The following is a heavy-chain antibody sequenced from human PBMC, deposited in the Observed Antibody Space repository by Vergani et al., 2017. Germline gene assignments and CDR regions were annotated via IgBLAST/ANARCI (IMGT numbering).Heavy chain of an antibody. D-gene: IGHD3-3*01. Sequence: QVQLQESGPGLVKPSQTLSLTCTVSGGSISSGGYYWSWIRQHPGKGLEWIGYIYYSGSTYYNPSLKSRVSISIDTSKNQFSLRLSSVTAADTAVYYCARLRFLGWLTFDYWGQGTLVTVSS. CDR3: ARLRFLGWLTFDY. CDR2: IYYSGST. CDR1: GGSISSGGYY. V-gene: IGHV4-31*03. J-gene: IGHJ4*02.